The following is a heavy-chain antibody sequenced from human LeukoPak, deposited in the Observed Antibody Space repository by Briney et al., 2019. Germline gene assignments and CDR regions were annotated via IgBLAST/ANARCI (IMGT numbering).Heavy chain of an antibody. CDR1: GGTFSSYA. J-gene: IGHJ4*02. V-gene: IGHV1-69*05. Sequence: SVKVSCKASGGTFSSYAISWVRQAPGQGLEWMGRIIPIFGTANYAQKFQGRVTITTDESTSTAYMELSSLRSEDSAVYYCARNYCSGGSCYEYYFDYWGQGTLVTVSS. CDR3: ARNYCSGGSCYEYYFDY. CDR2: IIPIFGTA. D-gene: IGHD2-15*01.